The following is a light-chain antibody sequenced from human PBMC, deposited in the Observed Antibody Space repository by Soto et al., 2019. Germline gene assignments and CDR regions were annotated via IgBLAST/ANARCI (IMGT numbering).Light chain of an antibody. CDR1: SSDVGSYNY. Sequence: HSALTQPASVSGSPGQSITISCTGTSSDVGSYNYVSWYQQHPAKAPKLVIYDVSNRPSGVSNRFSGSKSGNTASLTISGLKSEDEADYYCSYYTSSSTRVFGGGTKLTVL. V-gene: IGLV2-14*01. CDR3: SYYTSSSTRV. J-gene: IGLJ3*02. CDR2: DVS.